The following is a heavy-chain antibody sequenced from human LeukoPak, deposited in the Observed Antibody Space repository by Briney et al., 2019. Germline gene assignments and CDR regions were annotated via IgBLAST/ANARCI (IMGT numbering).Heavy chain of an antibody. CDR1: GGSLSSSNW. V-gene: IGHV4-4*02. D-gene: IGHD4-11*01. Sequence: SETLSLTCAVSGGSLSSSNWWSWVRQPPGKGLEWIGEIYHSGSTNYNPSLKSRVTISVDTSKNQFSLKLSSVTAADTAVYYCARQKNSNYEFDYWGQGTLVTVSS. CDR2: IYHSGST. CDR3: ARQKNSNYEFDY. J-gene: IGHJ4*02.